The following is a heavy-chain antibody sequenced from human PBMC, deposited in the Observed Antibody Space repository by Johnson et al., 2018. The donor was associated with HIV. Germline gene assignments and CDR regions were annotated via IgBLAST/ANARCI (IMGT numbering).Heavy chain of an antibody. D-gene: IGHD6-6*01. J-gene: IGHJ3*02. CDR3: AKVHSSSSNGFDI. Sequence: EVQLVESGGGLVQTGGSLRLSCAASGFTVSTNSLIWVRQAQGKGLEWVSVIYSGGSTYYADSVKGRFTISRDNSKNTLYLQMNSLRAEDTAVYYCAKVHSSSSNGFDIWGQGTMVTVSS. CDR2: IYSGGST. V-gene: IGHV3-66*01. CDR1: GFTVSTNS.